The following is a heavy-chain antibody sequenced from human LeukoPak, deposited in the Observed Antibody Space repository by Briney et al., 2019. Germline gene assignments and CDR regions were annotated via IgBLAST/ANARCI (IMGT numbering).Heavy chain of an antibody. D-gene: IGHD5-12*01. CDR3: ALGGYDFSF. Sequence: SETLSLTCAVYGGSFSGYYWSWIRQPPGKGLEWIGEINHSGSTNYNPSLKSRVTISVDTSKNQFSLKLSSATAADTAVYYCALGGYDFSFWGQGTLVTVSS. CDR1: GGSFSGYY. CDR2: INHSGST. J-gene: IGHJ4*02. V-gene: IGHV4-34*01.